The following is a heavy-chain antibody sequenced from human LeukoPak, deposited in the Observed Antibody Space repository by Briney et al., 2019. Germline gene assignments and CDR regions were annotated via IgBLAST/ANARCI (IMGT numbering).Heavy chain of an antibody. CDR2: INHSGST. Sequence: SETLSLTCAVYGGSFSGYYWSWIRQPPGKGLEWIGEINHSGSTNYNPSLKSRVTISVDTSKNQLSLKLSSVTAADTAVYYCARFLRTGYYYYGMDVWGQGTTVTVSS. CDR1: GGSFSGYY. D-gene: IGHD1-14*01. CDR3: ARFLRTGYYYYGMDV. V-gene: IGHV4-34*01. J-gene: IGHJ6*02.